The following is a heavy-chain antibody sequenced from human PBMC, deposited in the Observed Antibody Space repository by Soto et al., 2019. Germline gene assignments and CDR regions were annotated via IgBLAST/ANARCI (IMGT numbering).Heavy chain of an antibody. J-gene: IGHJ5*01. Sequence: ASVKVSCQASGYTFTSYAMHWVREAPGQRLEWMGRINAGNGNTKYSQKFQGRVTITRDTSASTAYMELSSLRSEDTAVYYCARRITIFGGNWFDSWGQGTLVTVSS. CDR1: GYTFTSYA. CDR2: INAGNGNT. D-gene: IGHD3-3*01. CDR3: ARRITIFGGNWFDS. V-gene: IGHV1-3*01.